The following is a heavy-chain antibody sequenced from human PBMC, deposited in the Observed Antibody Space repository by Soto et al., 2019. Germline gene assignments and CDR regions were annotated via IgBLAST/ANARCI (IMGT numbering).Heavy chain of an antibody. CDR3: ARDLKVDSSGYFYLGY. CDR1: GFTFSSYG. Sequence: GGSLRLSCAASGFTFSSYGMHWVRQAPGKGLEWVAVIWYDGSNKYYADSVKGRFTISRDNSKNALYLQMNSLRAEDTAVYYCARDLKVDSSGYFYLGYWGQGTLVTVSS. CDR2: IWYDGSNK. V-gene: IGHV3-33*01. D-gene: IGHD3-22*01. J-gene: IGHJ4*02.